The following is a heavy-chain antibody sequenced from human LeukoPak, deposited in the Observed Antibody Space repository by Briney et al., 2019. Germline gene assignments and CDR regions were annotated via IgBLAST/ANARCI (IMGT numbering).Heavy chain of an antibody. D-gene: IGHD4-23*01. CDR1: GFTFSGSA. Sequence: PGGSLTLSCAASGFTFSGSAMHWVRQASGKGLEWVGRIRSKANSYATAYAASVKGRFTISRDDSKNTAYLQMNSLKTEDTAVYYCMSTVVTNNYYGMDVWGQGTTVTVSS. J-gene: IGHJ6*02. CDR2: IRSKANSYAT. V-gene: IGHV3-73*01. CDR3: MSTVVTNNYYGMDV.